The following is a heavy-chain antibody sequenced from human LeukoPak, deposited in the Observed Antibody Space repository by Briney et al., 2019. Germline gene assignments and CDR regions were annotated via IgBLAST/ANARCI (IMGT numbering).Heavy chain of an antibody. CDR2: IRYDGSNK. D-gene: IGHD5-18*01. Sequence: PGGSLRLSCAASGFTFSSYGMHWVRQAPGKGLEWVAFIRYDGSNKYYADPVKGRFTISRDNSKNTLYLQMNSLRAEDTAVYYCAKVARYSYGLDYWGQGTLVTVSS. J-gene: IGHJ4*02. CDR3: AKVARYSYGLDY. V-gene: IGHV3-30*02. CDR1: GFTFSSYG.